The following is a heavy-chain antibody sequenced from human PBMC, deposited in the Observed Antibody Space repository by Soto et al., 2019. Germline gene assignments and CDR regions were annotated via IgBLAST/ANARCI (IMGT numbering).Heavy chain of an antibody. CDR3: ARAAFEYSSSSGPYYYGMDV. CDR2: IYYSGST. J-gene: IGHJ6*02. CDR1: GGSISSGGYY. Sequence: PSETLSLTCTVSGGSISSGGYYWSWIRQHPGKGLEWIGYIYYSGSTYYNPSLKSRVTISVDTSKNQFSLKLSSVTAADTAVYYCARAAFEYSSSSGPYYYGMDVWGQGTTVTVSS. V-gene: IGHV4-31*03. D-gene: IGHD6-6*01.